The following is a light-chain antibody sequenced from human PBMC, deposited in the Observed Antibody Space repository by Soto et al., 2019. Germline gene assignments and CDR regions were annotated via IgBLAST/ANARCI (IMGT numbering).Light chain of an antibody. V-gene: IGLV1-40*01. CDR2: GNT. J-gene: IGLJ1*01. CDR3: QSYDSSLGGFYV. Sequence: SVLPQPPSVSGAPGQMVTISCTGSSSSIGAGYDVHWYQQLPGTVPKLLIFGNTNRPPGVPARFSASKSGTSASLAITGPQAEDEADYYCQSYDSSLGGFYVFGTGTKVTVL. CDR1: SSSIGAGYD.